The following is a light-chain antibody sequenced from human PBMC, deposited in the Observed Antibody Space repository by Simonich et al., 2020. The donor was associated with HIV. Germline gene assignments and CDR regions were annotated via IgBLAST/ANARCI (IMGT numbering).Light chain of an antibody. Sequence: DIQMTQSPSTLSASVGDRVTITCRASKNLRSWLAWYQQKPGKAPKLLIYQASSLESGVPSRFSGSGSGTEFTLTIRSLQPDDFATYYCQQYNSYSYTFGQGTKLEIK. CDR1: KNLRSW. J-gene: IGKJ2*01. V-gene: IGKV1-5*03. CDR3: QQYNSYSYT. CDR2: QAS.